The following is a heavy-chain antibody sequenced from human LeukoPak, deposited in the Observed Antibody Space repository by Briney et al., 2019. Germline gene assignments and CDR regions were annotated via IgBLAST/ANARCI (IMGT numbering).Heavy chain of an antibody. CDR3: ARDTYYYDSSGYFDAFDI. D-gene: IGHD3-22*01. Sequence: GGSLRLSCAASGFTVSSNYMSWVRQAPGKGLEWVSVIYSGGSTYYADSVKGRFTISRDNSKNTLYLQKNSLRAEDTAVYYCARDTYYYDSSGYFDAFDIWGQGTMVTVSS. J-gene: IGHJ3*02. V-gene: IGHV3-66*02. CDR2: IYSGGST. CDR1: GFTVSSNY.